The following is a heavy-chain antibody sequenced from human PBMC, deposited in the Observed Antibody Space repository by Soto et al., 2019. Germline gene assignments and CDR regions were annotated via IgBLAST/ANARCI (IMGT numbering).Heavy chain of an antibody. J-gene: IGHJ6*02. CDR1: GFTFGDYA. V-gene: IGHV3-49*04. D-gene: IGHD2-2*01. CDR2: IRSKAYGGTT. Sequence: GGSLRLSCTASGFTFGDYAMSWVRQAPGKGLEWVGFIRSKAYGGTTEYAASVKGRFTISRDDSKSIAYLQMNSLKTEDTAVYYCTRDIVVVPADAIIHYYGMDVWGQGTTVTVSS. CDR3: TRDIVVVPADAIIHYYGMDV.